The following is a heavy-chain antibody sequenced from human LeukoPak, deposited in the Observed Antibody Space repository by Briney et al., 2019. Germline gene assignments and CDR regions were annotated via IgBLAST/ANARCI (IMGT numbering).Heavy chain of an antibody. J-gene: IGHJ5*02. Sequence: GASVKVSCKASGGTFISYAISWVRQAPGQGLEWMGGIIPIFGTANYAQKFQGRVTITTDESTSTAYMELSSLRSEDTAVYYCASGYSSGWYRGWFDPWGQGTLVTVSS. V-gene: IGHV1-69*05. CDR3: ASGYSSGWYRGWFDP. CDR1: GGTFISYA. D-gene: IGHD6-19*01. CDR2: IIPIFGTA.